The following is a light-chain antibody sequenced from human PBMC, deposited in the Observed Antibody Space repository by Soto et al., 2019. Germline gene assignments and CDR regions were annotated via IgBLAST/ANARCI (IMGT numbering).Light chain of an antibody. CDR2: DVT. Sequence: QSVVAQPRSVSGSPGQSVTISCTGTSSDVGGYNYVPWYQQYPGKAPKLMIYDVTKRSAGVPDRFSGSKSGNTASLTISGLQTEDEADYYCSSYAGTYTFGVFGTGTKVTVL. J-gene: IGLJ1*01. CDR1: SSDVGGYNY. V-gene: IGLV2-11*01. CDR3: SSYAGTYTFGV.